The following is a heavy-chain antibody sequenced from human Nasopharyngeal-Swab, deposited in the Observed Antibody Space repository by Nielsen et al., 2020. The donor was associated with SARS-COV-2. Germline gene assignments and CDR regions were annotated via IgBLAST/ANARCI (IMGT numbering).Heavy chain of an antibody. D-gene: IGHD6-13*01. CDR2: INAGNGNT. CDR3: ARGIAAAGTIDY. CDR1: GYTFTSYA. J-gene: IGHJ4*02. V-gene: IGHV1-3*01. Sequence: ASVKVSCNASGYTFTSYAMNWVRQAPGQRLEWMGWINAGNGNTKYSQKFQGRVTITRDTSASTACMELSSLRSEDTAVYYCARGIAAAGTIDYWGQGTMVTVSS.